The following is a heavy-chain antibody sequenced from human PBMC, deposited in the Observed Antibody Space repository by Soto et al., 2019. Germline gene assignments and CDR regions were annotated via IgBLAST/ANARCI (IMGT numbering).Heavy chain of an antibody. V-gene: IGHV3-30-3*01. D-gene: IGHD1-20*01. J-gene: IGHJ4*02. CDR1: GFTFSSYA. CDR2: ISYDGSNK. CDR3: ARDVTGTTGYFDY. Sequence: LRLSCAASGFTFSSYAMHWVRQAPGKGLEWVAVISYDGSNKYYADSVKGRFTISRDNSKNTLYLRMNSLRAEDTAVYYCARDVTGTTGYFDYWGQGTLVTVS.